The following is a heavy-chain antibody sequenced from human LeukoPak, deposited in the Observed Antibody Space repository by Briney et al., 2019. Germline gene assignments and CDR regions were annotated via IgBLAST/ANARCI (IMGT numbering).Heavy chain of an antibody. J-gene: IGHJ4*02. V-gene: IGHV1-2*02. CDR3: ARDRGGNSFDF. CDR1: GYTFTYSY. Sequence: ASVKVSRKSSGYTFTYSYMHWMRQAPGQGLEWMGWINPNSDTNYAQKFQGRVTMTRDTSISTADMELNSLTSDDTGVYYCARDRGGNSFDFWGQGTLVTVSS. D-gene: IGHD4-23*01. CDR2: INPNSDT.